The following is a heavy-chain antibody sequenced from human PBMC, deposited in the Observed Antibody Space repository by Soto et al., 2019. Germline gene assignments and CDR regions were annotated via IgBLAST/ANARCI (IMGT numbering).Heavy chain of an antibody. J-gene: IGHJ4*02. Sequence: EVQLVESGGGIVQPGGSLRLSCSVSGFTLSSHWMHWVRQAPGKGLVWVSRISTDGGRTTYADSVKGRVTISRDNAKNTLYLDMSSLRAEDTAVYHCARDMLGPRAFDYWGQGTLVTVSS. V-gene: IGHV3-74*01. CDR2: ISTDGGRT. CDR3: ARDMLGPRAFDY. CDR1: GFTLSSHW. D-gene: IGHD3-10*02.